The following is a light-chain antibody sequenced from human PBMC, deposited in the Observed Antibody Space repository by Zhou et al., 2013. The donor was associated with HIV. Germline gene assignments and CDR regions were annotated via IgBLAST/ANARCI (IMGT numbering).Light chain of an antibody. CDR2: KAS. J-gene: IGKJ5*01. Sequence: DIQMTQSPSTLSASVGDRVTITCRASQSVGTWLAWYQQKPGKAPKLLIYKASTLESGVPSTFSGTRSGTEFTLTISSLQPDDFATYYCQQYRTSSITFGQGTRLEMK. CDR3: QQYRTSSIT. V-gene: IGKV1-5*03. CDR1: QSVGTW.